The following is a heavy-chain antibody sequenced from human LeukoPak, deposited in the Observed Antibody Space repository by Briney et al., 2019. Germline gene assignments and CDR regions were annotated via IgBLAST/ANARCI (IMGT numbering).Heavy chain of an antibody. J-gene: IGHJ5*02. CDR1: GYTFTSYD. D-gene: IGHD3-16*01. V-gene: IGHV1-8*01. CDR2: MNPNSGNT. Sequence: ASVKVSCKASGYTFTSYDINWVRQATGQGLEWMGWMNPNSGNTGYAQKFQGRVTMTRNTSISTAYMELSSLRSEDTAVSYCARVIGGIMLNWFDPWGQGTLVTVSS. CDR3: ARVIGGIMLNWFDP.